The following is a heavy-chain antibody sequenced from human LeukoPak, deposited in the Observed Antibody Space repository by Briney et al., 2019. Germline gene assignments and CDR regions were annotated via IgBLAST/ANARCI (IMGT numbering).Heavy chain of an antibody. D-gene: IGHD1-26*01. V-gene: IGHV3-21*06. Sequence: GGSLRLSCAASGFTFSSFNMNWVRQAPGKAMEWVSSITSSGTHIFYADSVRGRFTISRDNARNSLYLTMDSLGPDDTAVYYCERDPYSGNYGTDYYYYREVWGKGTKVTIS. J-gene: IGHJ6*03. CDR1: GFTFSSFN. CDR2: ITSSGTHI. CDR3: ERDPYSGNYGTDYYYYREV.